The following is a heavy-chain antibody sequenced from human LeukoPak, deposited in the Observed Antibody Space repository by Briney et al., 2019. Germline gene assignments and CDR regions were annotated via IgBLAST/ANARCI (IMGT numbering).Heavy chain of an antibody. V-gene: IGHV4-39*01. CDR3: ASSRKSRSRWYDGWFDP. J-gene: IGHJ5*02. CDR2: IYYSGST. Sequence: SETLSLTCTVSGGSIGSSSYYWGWIRQPPGKGLEWIGSIYYSGSTYYNPSLNSRVTISVDTSKNQFSLKLSSVTAADTALYYCASSRKSRSRWYDGWFDPWGQGTLVTVSS. CDR1: GGSIGSSSYY. D-gene: IGHD6-13*01.